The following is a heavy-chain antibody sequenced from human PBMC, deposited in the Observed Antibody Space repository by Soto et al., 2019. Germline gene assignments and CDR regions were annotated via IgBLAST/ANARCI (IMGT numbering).Heavy chain of an antibody. CDR2: IYYSGST. D-gene: IGHD3-9*01. CDR1: GGSISSGGYY. Sequence: PSETLSLTCTVSGGSISSGGYYWSWIRQHPGKGLEWIGYIYYSGSTYYNPSLKNRVNISVDTSKNQFSLKMSSVTAADTAVNYCARVLSELTRHPDYSKALRYFDWPMDAFDIWGQGTMVTVSS. CDR3: ARVLSELTRHPDYSKALRYFDWPMDAFDI. J-gene: IGHJ3*02. V-gene: IGHV4-31*03.